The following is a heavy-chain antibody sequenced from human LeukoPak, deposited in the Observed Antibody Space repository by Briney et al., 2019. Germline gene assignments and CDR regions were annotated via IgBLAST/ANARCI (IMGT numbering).Heavy chain of an antibody. D-gene: IGHD3-10*01. CDR3: ARERLSFGGYDY. Sequence: GGSLRLSCAASGLTFSNYGMHWVRQAPGKGLEWVALIWYDGSNKYYADSVKGRFTISRDNSKSALDLEMNSLRAEDTAVYYCARERLSFGGYDYWGQGILVTVSS. J-gene: IGHJ4*02. CDR2: IWYDGSNK. CDR1: GLTFSNYG. V-gene: IGHV3-33*01.